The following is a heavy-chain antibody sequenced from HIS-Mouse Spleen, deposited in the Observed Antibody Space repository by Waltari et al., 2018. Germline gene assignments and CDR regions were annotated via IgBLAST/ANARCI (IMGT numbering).Heavy chain of an antibody. CDR3: AREIPYSSSWYDWYFDL. CDR1: GGSISSSSYY. J-gene: IGHJ2*01. D-gene: IGHD6-13*01. CDR2: IYYSGSP. Sequence: QLQLQESGPGLVKPSETLSLTCTVSGGSISSSSYYWGWIRQPPGKGLEWIGRIYYSGSPYYNPSLKSRVTISVDTSKSQFSLKLSSVTAADTAVYYCAREIPYSSSWYDWYFDLWGRGTLVTVSS. V-gene: IGHV4-39*07.